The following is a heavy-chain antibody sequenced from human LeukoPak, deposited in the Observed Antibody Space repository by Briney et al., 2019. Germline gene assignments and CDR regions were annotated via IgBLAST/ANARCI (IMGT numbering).Heavy chain of an antibody. D-gene: IGHD2-2*01. Sequence: KPSETLSVTCAVPGYSISSGFQWAWIRQPPGKTLEWIGSFFHIGSAHYNPSLKSRVTISVDTSTNHFSLRLSSVTAADTALYYCARDPRWLTPDCTSTSCYENYFDPWGQGILVTVSS. J-gene: IGHJ5*02. CDR1: GYSISSGFQ. V-gene: IGHV4-38-2*02. CDR3: ARDPRWLTPDCTSTSCYENYFDP. CDR2: FFHIGSA.